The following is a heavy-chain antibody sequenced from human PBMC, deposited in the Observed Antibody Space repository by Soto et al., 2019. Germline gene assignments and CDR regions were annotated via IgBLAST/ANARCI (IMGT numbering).Heavy chain of an antibody. Sequence: QIQLVQSGAEVKKPGASVKVSCKAPGYTFTIYVINWVRQAPGQGLEWMGWISAFNGKTNYAQNVQGRVTMTTDTSTSTAYVELRSLRSDDTAVYYCARDRVPKSSGFFPFEYWGHGTLVTVSS. D-gene: IGHD3-22*01. CDR3: ARDRVPKSSGFFPFEY. V-gene: IGHV1-18*01. J-gene: IGHJ4*01. CDR2: ISAFNGKT. CDR1: GYTFTIYV.